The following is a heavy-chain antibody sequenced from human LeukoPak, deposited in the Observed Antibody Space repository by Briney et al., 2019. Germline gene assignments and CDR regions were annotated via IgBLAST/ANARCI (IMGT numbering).Heavy chain of an antibody. CDR3: ARTKSTVTYYFDY. CDR2: IIPIFGTA. D-gene: IGHD4-17*01. Sequence: ASVKVSCKASGGTFSSYAISWVRQAPGQGLEWMGGIIPIFGTANYAQKFQGRVTITTDESTSTAYMVLSSLRSEDTAVYYCARTKSTVTYYFDYWGQGTLVTVSS. V-gene: IGHV1-69*05. CDR1: GGTFSSYA. J-gene: IGHJ4*02.